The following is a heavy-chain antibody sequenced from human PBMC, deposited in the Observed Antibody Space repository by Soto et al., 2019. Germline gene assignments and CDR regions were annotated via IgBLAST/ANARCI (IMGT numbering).Heavy chain of an antibody. D-gene: IGHD2-21*01. CDR1: GFTFSSYA. J-gene: IGHJ1*01. Sequence: GGSLRLSCAASGFTFSSYAMSWVRQAPGKGLEWVSAISGSGGSTYYADSVKGRFTISRDNSKNTLYLQMNSLRAEDTAVYYCAKLDRAYCGGDCYSETEYFQHWGQGTLVTVSS. CDR3: AKLDRAYCGGDCYSETEYFQH. CDR2: ISGSGGST. V-gene: IGHV3-23*01.